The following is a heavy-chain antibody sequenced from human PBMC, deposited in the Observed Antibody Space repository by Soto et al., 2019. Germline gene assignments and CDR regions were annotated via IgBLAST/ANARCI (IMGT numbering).Heavy chain of an antibody. CDR2: VNPSGGHT. V-gene: IGHV1-46*01. D-gene: IGHD2-21*02. CDR3: ARGGHVVVVTAALDY. CDR1: GDTFTDYY. Sequence: QVQLMQSGAEVKKPGASVKVSCKASGDTFTDYYIHWVRQAPGQGLEWMGTVNPSGGHTTYAQHFLGRVTXTXXXSXXTLYMELPSVPSDDTAIYYCARGGHVVVVTAALDYWGQGTLVTVSS. J-gene: IGHJ4*02.